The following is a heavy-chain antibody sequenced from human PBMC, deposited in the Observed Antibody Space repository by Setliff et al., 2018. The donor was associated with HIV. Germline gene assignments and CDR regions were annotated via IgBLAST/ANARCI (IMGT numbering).Heavy chain of an antibody. Sequence: PSETLSLTCTVSGGSISSGSYYWCWIRQPAGKGLDWIGYIYYSGRTNYNPSLKSRVTISLDTSKNQFSLKPRSVTAADTAVFYCARLPTDDFWGRPSERSYFDPWGQGTLVTVSS. CDR3: ARLPTDDFWGRPSERSYFDP. V-gene: IGHV4-61*10. D-gene: IGHD3-3*01. CDR1: GGSISSGSYY. J-gene: IGHJ5*02. CDR2: IYYSGRT.